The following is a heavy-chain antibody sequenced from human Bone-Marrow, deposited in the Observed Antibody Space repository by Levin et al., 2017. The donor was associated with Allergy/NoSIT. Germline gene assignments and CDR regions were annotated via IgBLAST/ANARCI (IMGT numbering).Heavy chain of an antibody. J-gene: IGHJ6*03. D-gene: IGHD2-2*01. CDR1: GYTFTSYD. CDR2: MNPNSGNT. V-gene: IGHV1-8*01. Sequence: ASVKVSCKASGYTFTSYDINWVRQATGQGLEWMGWMNPNSGNTGYAQKFQGRVTMTRNTSISTAYMELSSLRSEDTAVYYCARVDKPAAIELRDYYYYYMDVWGKGTTVTVSS. CDR3: ARVDKPAAIELRDYYYYYMDV.